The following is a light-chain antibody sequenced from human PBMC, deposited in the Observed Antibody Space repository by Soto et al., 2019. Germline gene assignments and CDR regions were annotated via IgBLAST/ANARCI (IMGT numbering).Light chain of an antibody. CDR1: SSDVGGYNY. Sequence: LTQPASVSGSPGQSITISCTGTSSDVGGYNYVSWYQQHPGKAPKFMIYDVSSRPSGVSNRFSGSKSGNTASLTISGLQAEDETDYYCCSYTTSNTRQIVFGTGTKVTVL. CDR2: DVS. CDR3: CSYTTSNTRQIV. J-gene: IGLJ1*01. V-gene: IGLV2-14*03.